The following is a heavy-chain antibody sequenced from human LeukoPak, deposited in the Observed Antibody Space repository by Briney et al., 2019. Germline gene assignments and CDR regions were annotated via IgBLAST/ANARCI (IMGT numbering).Heavy chain of an antibody. CDR1: GYTFTSYD. D-gene: IGHD1-26*01. V-gene: IGHV1-8*01. CDR2: MNPNSGNT. J-gene: IGHJ4*02. CDR3: ARIFSGSYITPSDY. Sequence: ASVKVSCTASGYTFTSYDINWVRQATGQGLEWMGWMNPNSGNTGYAQKFQGRVTMTRNTSISTAYMELSSLRSEDTAVYYCARIFSGSYITPSDYWGQGTLVTVSS.